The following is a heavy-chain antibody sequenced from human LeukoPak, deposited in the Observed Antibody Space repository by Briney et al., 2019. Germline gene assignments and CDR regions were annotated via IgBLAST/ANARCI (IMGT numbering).Heavy chain of an antibody. CDR2: ISSSSSTI. V-gene: IGHV3-48*01. Sequence: GGSLRLSCAASGFTFSSYGMHWVRQAPGKGLEWVSYISSSSSTIYYADSVKGRFTISRDNAKNSLYLQMNSLRAEDTAVYYCARGGMVTTVWGQGTLVTVSS. D-gene: IGHD4-17*01. CDR3: ARGGMVTTV. J-gene: IGHJ4*02. CDR1: GFTFSSYG.